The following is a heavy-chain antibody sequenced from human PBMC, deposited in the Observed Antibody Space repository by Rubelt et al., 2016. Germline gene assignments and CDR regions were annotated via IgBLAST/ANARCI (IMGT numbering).Heavy chain of an antibody. CDR3: ARSDYDSSGSPDY. Sequence: EVQLVESGGGLVQPGGSLRLSCAASGFTFSSYWMSWVRQAPGKGLEWVANIKQAGSEKYYVDSVKGRFTISEDNAKNSLYLQMNSLRAEETAVDYCARSDYDSSGSPDYWGQGTLVTVSS. CDR2: IKQAGSEK. V-gene: IGHV3-7*01. CDR1: GFTFSSYW. D-gene: IGHD3-22*01. J-gene: IGHJ4*02.